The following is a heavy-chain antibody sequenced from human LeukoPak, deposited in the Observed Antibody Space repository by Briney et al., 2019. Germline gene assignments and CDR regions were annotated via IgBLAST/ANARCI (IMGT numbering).Heavy chain of an antibody. CDR2: ISYDGSNK. D-gene: IGHD1-7*01. V-gene: IGHV3-30*18. CDR1: GFTFSSYA. CDR3: AKRELDVHMDY. J-gene: IGHJ4*02. Sequence: GGSLRLSCAASGFTFSSYAMHWVRQAPGKGLEWVAVISYDGSNKYYADSVKGRFTISRDNSKNTLYLQMNSLRAEDTAVYYCAKRELDVHMDYWGQGTLVTVSS.